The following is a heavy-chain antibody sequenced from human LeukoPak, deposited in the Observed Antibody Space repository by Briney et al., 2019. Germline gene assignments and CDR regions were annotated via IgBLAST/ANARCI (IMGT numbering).Heavy chain of an antibody. CDR2: ISTGSSSI. CDR1: GFTFSTYS. Sequence: GGSLRLTCAASGFTFSTYSMNWVRQAPGRGLEWVSFISTGSSSIYYADSVKGRFTISRDNAKNSLYLQMNSLRDEDTAVYYCARVAEIQLWLRSAFDYWGQGTLVTVSS. V-gene: IGHV3-48*02. J-gene: IGHJ4*02. D-gene: IGHD5-18*01. CDR3: ARVAEIQLWLRSAFDY.